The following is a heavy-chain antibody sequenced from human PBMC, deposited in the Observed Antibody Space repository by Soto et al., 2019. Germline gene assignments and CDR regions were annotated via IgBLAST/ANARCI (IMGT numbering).Heavy chain of an antibody. CDR3: AKDRALYVIGGEEGMDV. CDR1: GFTFSSYG. V-gene: IGHV3-30*18. Sequence: GGSLRLSCAASGFTFSSYGMHWVRQAPGKGLEWVAVISYDGSNKYYADSVKGRFTISRDNSKNTLYLQMNSLRAEDTAVYYCAKDRALYVIGGEEGMDVWGQGTTVTVSS. CDR2: ISYDGSNK. J-gene: IGHJ6*02. D-gene: IGHD2-8*01.